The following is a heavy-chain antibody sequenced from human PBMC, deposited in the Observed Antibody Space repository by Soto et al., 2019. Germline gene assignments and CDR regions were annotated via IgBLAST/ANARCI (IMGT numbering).Heavy chain of an antibody. CDR1: GYSFTSYW. CDR2: IDPSDSYT. D-gene: IGHD3-22*01. CDR3: ARVAASGYNFYYYYGMDV. J-gene: IGHJ6*02. V-gene: IGHV5-10-1*01. Sequence: GESLKISCKGSGYSFTSYWISWVRQMPGKGLEWMGRIDPSDSYTNYSPSFQVHVTISADKSISTAYLQWRSLKASDTAMYYCARVAASGYNFYYYYGMDVWGQGTTVTVSS.